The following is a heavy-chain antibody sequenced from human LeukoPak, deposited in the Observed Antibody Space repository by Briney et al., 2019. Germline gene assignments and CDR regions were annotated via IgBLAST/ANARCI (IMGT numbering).Heavy chain of an antibody. CDR1: GFTFSTYY. CDR2: IKQDGTDK. Sequence: GGSLRLSCAASGFTFSTYYMGWVRQAAGKWLEWVANIKQDGTDKSYVDSVKGRFTISRDNAKNSLYLQMNSLRAEDTAVYYCARKESNYVTHFDYWGQGTLVTVSS. D-gene: IGHD4-11*01. CDR3: ARKESNYVTHFDY. V-gene: IGHV3-7*01. J-gene: IGHJ4*02.